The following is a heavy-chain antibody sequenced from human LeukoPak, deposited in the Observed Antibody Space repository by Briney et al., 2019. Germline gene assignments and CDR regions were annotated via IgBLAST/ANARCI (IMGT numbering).Heavy chain of an antibody. CDR2: IWYDGSNK. J-gene: IGHJ4*02. V-gene: IGHV3-33*01. CDR3: ARDLTQLALFDY. Sequence: PGGSLRLPCAASGFTFSNYGMHWVRQAPGKGLEWVAVIWYDGSNKYYADSVKGRFTLSRDNSKNTLFLQMNSLRPEDTAVYFCARDLTQLALFDYWGQGTLVTVSS. D-gene: IGHD6-13*01. CDR1: GFTFSNYG.